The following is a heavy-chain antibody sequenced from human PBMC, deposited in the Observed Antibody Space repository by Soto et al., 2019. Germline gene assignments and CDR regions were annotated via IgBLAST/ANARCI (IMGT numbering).Heavy chain of an antibody. J-gene: IGHJ4*02. Sequence: NPSETLSLTCSVSGGSVSSDAYYWSWIRQPPGKTLEWIGFILSGGGTSTNPSLRSRLSISVDTSRNQFSLRLTSVTASDTGVYFCAKGFSSGWYVDSWGRGTLVTVSS. V-gene: IGHV4-61*08. D-gene: IGHD6-19*01. CDR1: GGSVSSDAYY. CDR3: AKGFSSGWYVDS. CDR2: ILSGGGT.